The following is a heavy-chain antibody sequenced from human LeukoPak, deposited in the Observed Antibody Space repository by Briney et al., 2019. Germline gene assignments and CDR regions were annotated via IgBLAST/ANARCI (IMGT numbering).Heavy chain of an antibody. V-gene: IGHV4-59*08. Sequence: SETLSLTCTVSGGSISSYYWSWIRQPPGKGVEWIGYIYYSGSTNYNPSLKSRVTISVDTSKNQFSLKLSSVTAADTAVYYCARMKVVDFYYYAMDVWGQGTTVTVSS. CDR3: ARMKVVDFYYYAMDV. CDR2: IYYSGST. J-gene: IGHJ6*02. CDR1: GGSISSYY. D-gene: IGHD2-15*01.